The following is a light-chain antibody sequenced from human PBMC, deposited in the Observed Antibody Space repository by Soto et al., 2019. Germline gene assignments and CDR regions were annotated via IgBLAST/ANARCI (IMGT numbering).Light chain of an antibody. CDR3: QQYGSSPPT. J-gene: IGKJ5*01. Sequence: EIVLTQSPGTLSLSPGERATLSCRASQSVSSRYFAWYQQTPGHAPRLLIYGASSRANGIPDRFSGSGSGTDFTLTISRLEPEDFAVYYCQQYGSSPPTFAQGTRL. CDR2: GAS. V-gene: IGKV3-20*01. CDR1: QSVSSRY.